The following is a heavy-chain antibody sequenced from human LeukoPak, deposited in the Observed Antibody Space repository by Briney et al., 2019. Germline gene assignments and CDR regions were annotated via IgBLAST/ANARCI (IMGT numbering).Heavy chain of an antibody. V-gene: IGHV3-21*01. CDR1: GFTFSSYS. Sequence: GGSLRLSCAASGFTFSSYSMNWVRQAPGKGLEWVSSISSSSSYIYYADSVKGRFTISRDNAKNSLYLQMNSLRAEDTAVYYCARDLRYDFWRRLLFSGMDVWGQGTSVTVSS. CDR3: ARDLRYDFWRRLLFSGMDV. J-gene: IGHJ6*02. D-gene: IGHD3-3*01. CDR2: ISSSSSYI.